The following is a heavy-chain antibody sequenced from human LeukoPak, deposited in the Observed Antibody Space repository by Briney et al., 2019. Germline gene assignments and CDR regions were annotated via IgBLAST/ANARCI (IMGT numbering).Heavy chain of an antibody. CDR1: GYMFTSYA. CDR2: ISAFTGNT. CDR3: ARHPYYDSRGYYAY. D-gene: IGHD3-22*01. Sequence: ASVKVSCKTSGYMFTSYAISWVRQAAGQGLEWMGWISAFTGNTNYAQKVQDRVTMTTDTSTTTAYMGLRSLRSGDTAVYYCARHPYYDSRGYYAYWGQGSLVTVSS. J-gene: IGHJ4*02. V-gene: IGHV1-18*01.